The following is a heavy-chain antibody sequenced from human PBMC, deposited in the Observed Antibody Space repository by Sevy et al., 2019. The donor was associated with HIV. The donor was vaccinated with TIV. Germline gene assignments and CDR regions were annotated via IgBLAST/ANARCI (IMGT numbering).Heavy chain of an antibody. V-gene: IGHV3-30*04. CDR3: ARQNGDYEFAFDY. CDR2: VSYDGSKK. Sequence: GGSLRLSCAASRFTFSSFAMHWVRQAPGKGLEWVAVVSYDGSKKYYSDSVEGRFTISRDNSKNTLCLQMNSLRPEDTAVYFCARQNGDYEFAFDYWGQGTLLTVSS. CDR1: RFTFSSFA. J-gene: IGHJ4*02. D-gene: IGHD4-17*01.